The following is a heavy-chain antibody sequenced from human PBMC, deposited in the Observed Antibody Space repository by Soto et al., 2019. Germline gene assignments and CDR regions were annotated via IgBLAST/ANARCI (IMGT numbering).Heavy chain of an antibody. Sequence: PGESLKISCKGSGYSFTSYWIGWVRQMPGKGLEWMGIIYPRDSDTKYSPSFQGQVTISADKSISTAYLQWSSLKASDTAMYYCARLDTSGYYYYGMDVWGQGTTVTVSS. CDR3: ARLDTSGYYYYGMDV. J-gene: IGHJ6*02. D-gene: IGHD3-22*01. CDR1: GYSFTSYW. CDR2: IYPRDSDT. V-gene: IGHV5-51*01.